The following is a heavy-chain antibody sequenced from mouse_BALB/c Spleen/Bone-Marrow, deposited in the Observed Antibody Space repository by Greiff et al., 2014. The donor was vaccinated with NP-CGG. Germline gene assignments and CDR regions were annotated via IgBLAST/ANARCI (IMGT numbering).Heavy chain of an antibody. CDR2: IHPSDSET. CDR1: GYSFTNYW. CDR3: ARFGNYEGFAY. Sequence: QVQLKESGAELVRPGASVKLSSKASGYSFTNYWMNWVKQRPGQGLEWIGMIHPSDSETRLNQKFKDKATLTVDKSSSTAYMQLSSPTSEDSAVYYCARFGNYEGFAYWGQGTLVTVSA. V-gene: IGHV1-74*01. J-gene: IGHJ3*01. D-gene: IGHD2-1*01.